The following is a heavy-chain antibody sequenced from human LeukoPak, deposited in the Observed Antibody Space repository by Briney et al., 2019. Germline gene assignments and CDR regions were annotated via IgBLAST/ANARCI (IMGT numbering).Heavy chain of an antibody. V-gene: IGHV3-7*01. CDR3: ARSRVQLWFAAFDI. D-gene: IGHD5-18*01. Sequence: GGSLRLSCATSGFTFSSYWMSWVRQAPGKGLEWVANIRQDGSEKYYVDSVKGRFTISRDNAKNSLYLQMNSLRAEDTAVYYCARSRVQLWFAAFDIWGQGTMVTVSS. J-gene: IGHJ3*02. CDR1: GFTFSSYW. CDR2: IRQDGSEK.